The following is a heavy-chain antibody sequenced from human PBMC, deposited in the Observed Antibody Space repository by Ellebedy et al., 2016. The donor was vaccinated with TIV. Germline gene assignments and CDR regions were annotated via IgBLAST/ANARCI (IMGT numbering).Heavy chain of an antibody. V-gene: IGHV3-23*01. CDR1: GFTFSSYA. CDR3: AKGRGGGYDSSAPRYYFDY. D-gene: IGHD3-22*01. CDR2: ISSTGSRT. J-gene: IGHJ4*02. Sequence: GESLKISCAASGFTFSSYAITWVRPAPGKGLEWVSTISSTGSRTYYADSVEGRFIISRDNSKKTLYLQMNSLRAEDTAVYYCAKGRGGGYDSSAPRYYFDYWGLGTLVTVSS.